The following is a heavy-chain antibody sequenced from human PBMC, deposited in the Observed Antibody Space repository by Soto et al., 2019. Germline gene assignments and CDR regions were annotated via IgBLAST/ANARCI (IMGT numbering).Heavy chain of an antibody. CDR3: ASRTNYDILTGYYRDY. J-gene: IGHJ4*02. D-gene: IGHD3-9*01. CDR1: GGSISSSSYY. V-gene: IGHV4-39*01. CDR2: IYYSGST. Sequence: SETLSLTCTVSGGSISSSSYYWGWIRQPPGKGLEWIGSIYYSGSTYYNQSLKSRVTISVDTSKNQYSLKLSSVTAADSAVYYCASRTNYDILTGYYRDYWGQGTLVTVSS.